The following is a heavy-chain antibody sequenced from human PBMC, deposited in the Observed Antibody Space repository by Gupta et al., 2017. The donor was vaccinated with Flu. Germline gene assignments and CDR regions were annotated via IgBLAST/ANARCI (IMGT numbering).Heavy chain of an antibody. D-gene: IGHD4-17*01. J-gene: IGHJ4*02. Sequence: RQAPGKGLEWVANIKKDGSEKNYVDSVEGRFTISRDNAKNSLFLQMNSLGAEDTAVYYCARNQDYDVNPQFIGHWGQGALVTV. CDR2: IKKDGSEK. CDR3: ARNQDYDVNPQFIGH. V-gene: IGHV3-7*01.